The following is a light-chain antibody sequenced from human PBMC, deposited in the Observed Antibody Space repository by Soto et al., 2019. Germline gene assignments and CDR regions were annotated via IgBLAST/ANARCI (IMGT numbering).Light chain of an antibody. CDR1: QSVSSSY. CDR3: QQYGSSPYT. J-gene: IGKJ2*01. Sequence: EIVLTQSPGTLSLSPGERATLSCRASQSVSSSYLAWYQQKLGQAPRLLIYGASSRATGIPDRFRGSGSGTDFTLTINRLEPEDFAVYYCQQYGSSPYTFGQGTKLEIK. CDR2: GAS. V-gene: IGKV3-20*01.